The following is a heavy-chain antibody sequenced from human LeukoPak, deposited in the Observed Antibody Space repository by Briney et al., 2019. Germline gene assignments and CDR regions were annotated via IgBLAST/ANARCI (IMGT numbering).Heavy chain of an antibody. CDR2: FDPEDGET. D-gene: IGHD1-7*01. CDR1: GYTFTSYY. CDR3: ATYATVTGTICWFDP. Sequence: ASVKVSCKASGYTFTSYYMHWVRQAPGKGLEWMGGFDPEDGETIYAQKFQGRVTMTEDTSTDTAYMELSSLRSEDTAVYYCATYATVTGTICWFDPWGQGTLVTVSS. V-gene: IGHV1-24*01. J-gene: IGHJ5*02.